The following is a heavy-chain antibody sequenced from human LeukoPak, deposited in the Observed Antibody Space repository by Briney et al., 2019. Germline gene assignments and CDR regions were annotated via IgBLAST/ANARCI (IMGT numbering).Heavy chain of an antibody. CDR2: IYYSGST. V-gene: IGHV4-59*01. J-gene: IGHJ5*02. Sequence: SETLSLTCTVSGGSISSYYWSWIRQPPGKGLEWIGYIYYSGSTNYNPSLKSRVTISVDTSKNQFSLKLSSVAAADTAVYYCAREYCSGGSCYHAWFDPWGQGTLVTVSS. CDR1: GGSISSYY. D-gene: IGHD2-15*01. CDR3: AREYCSGGSCYHAWFDP.